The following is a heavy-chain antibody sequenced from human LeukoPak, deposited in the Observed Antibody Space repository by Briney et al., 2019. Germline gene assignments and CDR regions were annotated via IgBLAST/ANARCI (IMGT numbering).Heavy chain of an antibody. CDR1: GGTFSSYA. V-gene: IGHV1-69*04. Sequence: SVKVSCKASGGTFSSYAISWVRQAPGQGLEWMGRIIPILGIANYAQKFQGRVTITADKSTSTAYMELSSLRSEDTAVYYCARETAVYYYGMDVWGQGTTVTVSS. D-gene: IGHD6-13*01. J-gene: IGHJ6*02. CDR3: ARETAVYYYGMDV. CDR2: IIPILGIA.